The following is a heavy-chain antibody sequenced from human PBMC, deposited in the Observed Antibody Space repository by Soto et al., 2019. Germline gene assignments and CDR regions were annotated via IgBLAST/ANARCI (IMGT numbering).Heavy chain of an antibody. V-gene: IGHV1-69*13. CDR2: IIPIFGTA. CDR1: GGTFSSYA. D-gene: IGHD2-15*01. CDR3: ARDLARNFQPNIFDDRPAKAATYYYYGMGG. J-gene: IGHJ6*02. Sequence: EASVKVSCKASGGTFSSYAISWVRQAPGQGLEWMGGIIPIFGTANYAQKFQGRVTITADESTSTAYMELSSLRSEDTAVYYCARDLARNFQPNIFDDRPAKAATYYYYGMGGWGQGTTVTVSS.